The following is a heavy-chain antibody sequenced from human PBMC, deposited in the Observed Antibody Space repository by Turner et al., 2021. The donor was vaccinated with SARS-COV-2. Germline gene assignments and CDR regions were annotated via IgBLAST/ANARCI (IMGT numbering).Heavy chain of an antibody. CDR1: GASISRSSDY. CDR2: IDDRGST. V-gene: IGHV4-39*01. D-gene: IGHD5-12*01. Sequence: QLQLHESGPGLVKPAETLSLTCAVSGASISRSSDYWGWIRQPPGKGLEWIGNIDDRGSTYYNPSLKSRLTIFVDTSKNQVSLKMTSVTAADTAVYYCGSGGFIWFGAWGQGTLVTVSS. J-gene: IGHJ5*02. CDR3: GSGGFIWFGA.